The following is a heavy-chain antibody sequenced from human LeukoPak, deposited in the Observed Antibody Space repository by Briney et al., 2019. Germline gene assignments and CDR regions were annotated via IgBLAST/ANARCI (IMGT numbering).Heavy chain of an antibody. J-gene: IGHJ3*02. CDR2: LYYSGRT. D-gene: IGHD3-10*01. CDR1: GASISSYY. Sequence: SETLSLTCTVSGASISSYYWSWIRQPPGKGLEWIGCLYYSGRTNYNSSLESRVNISVDTTKNQFSLKLNSVTAADTAVYYCAREGRFSASAGTAFDIWGQGTMVTVSS. CDR3: AREGRFSASAGTAFDI. V-gene: IGHV4-59*01.